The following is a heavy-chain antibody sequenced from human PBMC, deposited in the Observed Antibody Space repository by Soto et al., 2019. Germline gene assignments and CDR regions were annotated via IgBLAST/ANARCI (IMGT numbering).Heavy chain of an antibody. CDR1: GFTFSSYA. V-gene: IGHV3-23*01. D-gene: IGHD3-3*01. J-gene: IGHJ4*02. CDR3: AKEASDDFWSGYYIDY. Sequence: GGSLRLSCAASGFTFSSYAMSWVRQAPGKGLEWVSAISGSGGSTYYADSVKGRFTISRDNSKNTLYLQMNSLRAEDTAVYYCAKEASDDFWSGYYIDYWGQGTLVTVSS. CDR2: ISGSGGST.